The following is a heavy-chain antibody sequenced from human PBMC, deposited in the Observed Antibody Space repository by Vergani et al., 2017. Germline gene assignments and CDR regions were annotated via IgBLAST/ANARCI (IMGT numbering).Heavy chain of an antibody. D-gene: IGHD3-16*01. V-gene: IGHV3-30-3*01. CDR3: ARSAPLMTPDPFDI. Sequence: QVQLVESGGGVVQPGRSLRLSCAASGFTFSSYAMHWVRQAPGKGLEWVAVISYDGSNKYYADSVKGRFTISRDNSKNTLYLQMNSLRAEDTAVYYCARSAPLMTPDPFDIWGQGTMVTVSS. CDR2: ISYDGSNK. CDR1: GFTFSSYA. J-gene: IGHJ3*02.